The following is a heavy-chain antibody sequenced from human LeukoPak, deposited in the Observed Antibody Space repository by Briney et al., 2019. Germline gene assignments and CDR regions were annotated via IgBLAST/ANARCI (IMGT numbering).Heavy chain of an antibody. D-gene: IGHD1-26*01. Sequence: GASVKVSCKASGYTFTGYYLHWVRQAPGQGLEWMGWIYPKTGGTSYAQKFQGRVTMTRDTSTSTAYMELIGLRSDDTAVYYCAGPWDQVGFDPWGQGTLVSVSS. J-gene: IGHJ5*02. V-gene: IGHV1-2*02. CDR1: GYTFTGYY. CDR3: AGPWDQVGFDP. CDR2: IYPKTGGT.